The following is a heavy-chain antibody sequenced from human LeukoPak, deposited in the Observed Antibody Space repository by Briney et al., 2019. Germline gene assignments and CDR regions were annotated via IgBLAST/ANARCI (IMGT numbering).Heavy chain of an antibody. J-gene: IGHJ3*02. CDR3: AKDWGDYGDFHAFDM. CDR2: ISVNGDDT. Sequence: PGGSLRLSCAASGFTFRIYAMNWVRQAPGKGLEWVSSISVNGDDTYYADSVKGRFTISRDNSKNTLYLQMNSLRAEDTAMYYCAKDWGDYGDFHAFDMWGQGTMVTVSS. D-gene: IGHD4-17*01. V-gene: IGHV3-23*01. CDR1: GFTFRIYA.